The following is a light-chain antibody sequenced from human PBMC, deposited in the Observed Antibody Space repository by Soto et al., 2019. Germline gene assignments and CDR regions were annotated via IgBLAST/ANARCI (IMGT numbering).Light chain of an antibody. CDR3: QQYGSSPYN. V-gene: IGKV3-20*01. Sequence: IALTQSPGTLSLSPGDRATLSCRARQSVPNNSKAWYQQKPRQAPRPLFYGASRRETVIPDRFSGSGSGTDFTLTINRLAPEDSAMYYCQQYGSSPYNFGKGSKLEIK. CDR1: QSVPNNS. CDR2: GAS. J-gene: IGKJ2*01.